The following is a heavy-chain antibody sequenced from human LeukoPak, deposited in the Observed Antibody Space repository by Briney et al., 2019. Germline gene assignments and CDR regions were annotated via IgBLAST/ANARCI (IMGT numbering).Heavy chain of an antibody. CDR3: ARDQGTNYDFWSGYSYAFDI. Sequence: SETLSLTCTVSGGSISSYYWSWIRQPAGKGLEWIGRIYTSGSTNYNPSLKSRVTMSVDTSKNQFSLKLSSVTAADTAVYYCARDQGTNYDFWSGYSYAFDIWGQGTMVTVSS. CDR2: IYTSGST. D-gene: IGHD3-3*01. V-gene: IGHV4-4*07. CDR1: GGSISSYY. J-gene: IGHJ3*02.